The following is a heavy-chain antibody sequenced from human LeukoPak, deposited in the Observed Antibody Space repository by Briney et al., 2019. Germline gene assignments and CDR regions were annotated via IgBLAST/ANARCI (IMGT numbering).Heavy chain of an antibody. CDR3: AKDGVATITYDY. J-gene: IGHJ4*02. CDR1: GFTFSSYA. V-gene: IGHV3-23*01. D-gene: IGHD5-12*01. CDR2: ISGSGDST. Sequence: PGGSLRLSCAASGFTFSSYAMSWVRQAPGKGLEWVSTISGSGDSTYYADSVKGRFTISRDNSKNTLHLQMNSLRAEDTAVYYCAKDGVATITYDYWGQGTLVTVSS.